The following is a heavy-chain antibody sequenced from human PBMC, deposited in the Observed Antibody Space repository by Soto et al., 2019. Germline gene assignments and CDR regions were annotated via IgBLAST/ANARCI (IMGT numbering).Heavy chain of an antibody. J-gene: IGHJ6*02. CDR1: GGSISSGGYS. CDR2: TYHSGST. CDR3: ARAHYGDYGYGMDV. V-gene: IGHV4-30-2*01. Sequence: QLQLQESGSGLVKPSQTLSLTCAVSGGSISSGGYSWSWIRQPPGKGLEWIGYTYHSGSTYYNPALKRRVTIXVXRXXNQSSLKLSSVTAADTAVDYCARAHYGDYGYGMDVWGQGTTVTVSS. D-gene: IGHD4-17*01.